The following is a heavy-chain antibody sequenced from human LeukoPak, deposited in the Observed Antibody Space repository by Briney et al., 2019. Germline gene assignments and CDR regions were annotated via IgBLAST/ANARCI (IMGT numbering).Heavy chain of an antibody. CDR2: ISAYNGNT. CDR1: GYTFTTYG. D-gene: IGHD1-26*01. V-gene: IGHV1-18*01. CDR3: ARDSLGATRVQVAGWFDP. Sequence: GASVKVSCKASGYTFTTYGISWVRQAPGQGLEWMGWISAYNGNTKYAQKLQGRVTMTPDTSTSTAYMELRSLRSDDTAVYFCARDSLGATRVQVAGWFDPWGQGTLVTVSS. J-gene: IGHJ5*02.